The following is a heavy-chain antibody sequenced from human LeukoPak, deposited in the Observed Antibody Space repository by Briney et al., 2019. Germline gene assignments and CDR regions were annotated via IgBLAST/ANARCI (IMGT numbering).Heavy chain of an antibody. CDR3: AREATDYDILTGYYWNWFDP. Sequence: GGSLRLSCAASGFTVSSNYMSWVRQAPGKGLEWVSVIYSGGSTYYADSVKGRFTISRDNSKNTLYLQMNSLRAEDTAVYYCAREATDYDILTGYYWNWFDPWGQGTLVTVSS. CDR1: GFTVSSNY. V-gene: IGHV3-53*01. CDR2: IYSGGST. D-gene: IGHD3-9*01. J-gene: IGHJ5*02.